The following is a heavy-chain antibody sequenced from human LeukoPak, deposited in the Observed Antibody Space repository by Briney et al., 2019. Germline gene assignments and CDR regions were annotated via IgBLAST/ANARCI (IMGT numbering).Heavy chain of an antibody. J-gene: IGHJ5*02. CDR2: INHSGST. D-gene: IGHD2-2*01. CDR1: GGSFSGYY. Sequence: PSETLSLTCAVYGGSFSGYYWSWIRQPPGKGLEWIGEINHSGSTNYNPSLKSRVTISVDTSKNQFSLKLSSVTAADMAVYYCARTTKYQFKWAGFDPWGQGTLVTVSS. V-gene: IGHV4-34*01. CDR3: ARTTKYQFKWAGFDP.